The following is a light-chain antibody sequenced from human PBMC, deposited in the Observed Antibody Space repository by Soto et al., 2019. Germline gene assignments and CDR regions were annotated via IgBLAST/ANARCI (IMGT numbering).Light chain of an antibody. V-gene: IGKV3-20*01. J-gene: IGKJ1*01. CDR1: QSVGRNY. CDR2: AAS. CDR3: QQYGTSPWE. Sequence: EIVLTQFPGTLSLSPGERATLSCRASQSVGRNYVAWYQQKPGQAPRVIIYAASNRASGIPDRFSGSGSGSDFTISISRLEPEDFAVYYCQQYGTSPWEFGQWTKVELK.